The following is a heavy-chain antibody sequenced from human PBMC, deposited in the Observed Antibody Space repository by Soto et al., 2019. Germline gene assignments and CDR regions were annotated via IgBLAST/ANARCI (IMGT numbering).Heavy chain of an antibody. CDR2: SKNKADSYTT. V-gene: IGHV3-72*01. Sequence: EVQLVESGGGLVQPGGSLRLSCAASGFTFSDHYMDWVRQAPGKGLEWVGRSKNKADSYTTEYAATVKGRFTISRDGSKNSLFLQMISRKTEDTGVYYCTVWGSGNDFGAAWGQGILVTVSS. CDR1: GFTFSDHY. D-gene: IGHD3-10*01. J-gene: IGHJ1*01. CDR3: TVWGSGNDFGAA.